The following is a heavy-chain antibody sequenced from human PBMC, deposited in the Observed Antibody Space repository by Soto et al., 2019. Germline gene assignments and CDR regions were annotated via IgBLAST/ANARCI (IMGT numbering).Heavy chain of an antibody. J-gene: IGHJ4*02. D-gene: IGHD3-22*01. CDR1: GFTFSSYG. Sequence: GGSLRLSCAASGFTFSSYGMHWVRQAPGKGLEWVAVISYDGSNKYYADSVKGRFTISRDNSKNTLYLQMNSLRAEDTAVYCCAKDAYDSSGYFYYFDYWGQGTLVTVSS. CDR2: ISYDGSNK. CDR3: AKDAYDSSGYFYYFDY. V-gene: IGHV3-30*18.